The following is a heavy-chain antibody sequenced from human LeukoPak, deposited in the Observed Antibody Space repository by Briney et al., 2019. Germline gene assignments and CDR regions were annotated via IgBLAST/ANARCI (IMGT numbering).Heavy chain of an antibody. CDR3: AALDGYSPTPAFDI. Sequence: SVKVSCTASGFTFTSSAMQWVRQARGQRLEWIAWIIIGSSNTNYAQKFKERVTITGDMSTSTAYLQLNRLRSEDTAVYYCAALDGYSPTPAFDIWGQGTMVTVSS. D-gene: IGHD5-24*01. V-gene: IGHV1-58*02. J-gene: IGHJ3*02. CDR1: GFTFTSSA. CDR2: IIIGSSNT.